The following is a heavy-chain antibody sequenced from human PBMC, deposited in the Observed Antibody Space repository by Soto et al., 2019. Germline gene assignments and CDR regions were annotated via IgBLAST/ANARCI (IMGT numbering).Heavy chain of an antibody. J-gene: IGHJ6*02. D-gene: IGHD1-1*01. CDR3: ARERRDAYNLFYGMDV. CDR2: ISAYNDDT. Sequence: ASVKVSFKASGYTFSSYGISWVRQAPGQGLEWMGWISAYNDDTNYAQILQGRVTLTTDTSTSTAYMELRSLRSDDTAVYYCARERRDAYNLFYGMDVWGQGTTVTVSS. V-gene: IGHV1-18*01. CDR1: GYTFSSYG.